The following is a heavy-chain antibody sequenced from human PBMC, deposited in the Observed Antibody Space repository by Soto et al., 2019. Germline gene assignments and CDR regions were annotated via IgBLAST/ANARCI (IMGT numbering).Heavy chain of an antibody. D-gene: IGHD3-22*01. CDR2: IYYTGST. CDR3: ARASAYYYDSSGYYYFDY. Sequence: PSETLSLPYTFSGGSISSYYWSWIRQPPGKGLEWIGYIYYTGSTNYNPSLKSRVTISVDTSKNQFSLKLSSVTAADTAVYYCARASAYYYDSSGYYYFDYWGQGTLVTSPQ. V-gene: IGHV4-59*01. CDR1: GGSISSYY. J-gene: IGHJ4*02.